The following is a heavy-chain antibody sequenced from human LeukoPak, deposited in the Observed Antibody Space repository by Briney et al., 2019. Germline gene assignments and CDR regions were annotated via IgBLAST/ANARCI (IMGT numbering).Heavy chain of an antibody. CDR3: VRDGNRGYDMDV. Sequence: GGSLRLSCATSGFTLRYYQMNWVRQAPGKGLEWVSYINVVNGAIYYADSVKGRFTISGDIATNSVYLQMNSLRAEDTALYYCVRDGNRGYDMDVWGQGTAVAVSS. D-gene: IGHD3-10*01. V-gene: IGHV3-48*01. CDR1: GFTLRYYQ. CDR2: INVVNGAI. J-gene: IGHJ6*02.